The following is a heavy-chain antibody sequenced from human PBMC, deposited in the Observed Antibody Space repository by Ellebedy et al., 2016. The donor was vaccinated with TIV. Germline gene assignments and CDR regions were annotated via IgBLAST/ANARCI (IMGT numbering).Heavy chain of an antibody. Sequence: GGSLRLSXATSGFNFSEYSMHWVRQAPGAGLEWVSSMSGTATYIYYADSVKGRFSISRDDAKKSLYLQMDSLTPDDTAVYFCARTMLGDHDAFDIWGQGTMVTVSS. D-gene: IGHD3-16*01. J-gene: IGHJ3*02. V-gene: IGHV3-21*01. CDR3: ARTMLGDHDAFDI. CDR2: MSGTATYI. CDR1: GFNFSEYS.